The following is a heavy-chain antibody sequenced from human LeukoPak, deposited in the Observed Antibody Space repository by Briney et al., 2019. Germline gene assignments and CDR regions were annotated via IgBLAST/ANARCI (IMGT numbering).Heavy chain of an antibody. D-gene: IGHD4/OR15-4a*01. CDR2: IYHSGST. J-gene: IGHJ6*02. V-gene: IGHV4-59*08. Sequence: PSETLSLTCTVSGGSISSYYWSWIRQPPGKGLEWIGSIYHSGSTYYNPSLKSRVTISVDTSKNQFSLKLSSVTAADTAVYYCASPGAYYYYGMDVWGQGTTVTVSS. CDR1: GGSISSYY. CDR3: ASPGAYYYYGMDV.